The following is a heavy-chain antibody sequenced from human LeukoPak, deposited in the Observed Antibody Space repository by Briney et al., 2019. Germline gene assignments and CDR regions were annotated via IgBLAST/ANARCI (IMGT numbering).Heavy chain of an antibody. CDR2: IIPIFGTA. D-gene: IGHD5-24*01. CDR1: GYTFTSYA. Sequence: ASVKVSCKASGYTFTSYAISWVRQAPGQGLEWMGGIIPIFGTANYAQKFQGRVTIAADESTSTAYMELSSLRSEDTAVYYCARDREMATGVFDYWGQGTLVTVSS. V-gene: IGHV1-69*13. J-gene: IGHJ4*02. CDR3: ARDREMATGVFDY.